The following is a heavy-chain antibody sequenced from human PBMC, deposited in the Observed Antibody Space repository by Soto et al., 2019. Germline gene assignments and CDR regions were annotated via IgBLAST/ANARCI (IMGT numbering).Heavy chain of an antibody. J-gene: IGHJ6*02. V-gene: IGHV3-73*01. D-gene: IGHD6-13*01. CDR2: IRSKANSYAT. CDR1: GFTFSGSA. CDR3: TRLPASSSWYDFQDYYYYGMDV. Sequence: GGSLRLSCAASGFTFSGSAMHWVRQASGKGLEWVGRIRSKANSYATAYAASVKGRFTISRDDSKNTAYLQMNSLKTEDTAVYYCTRLPASSSWYDFQDYYYYGMDVWGQGTTVTVSS.